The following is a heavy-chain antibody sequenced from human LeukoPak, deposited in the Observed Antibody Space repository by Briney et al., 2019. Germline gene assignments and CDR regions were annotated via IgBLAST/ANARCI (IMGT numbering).Heavy chain of an antibody. V-gene: IGHV3-21*01. CDR2: MRSSSSYI. Sequence: GQSLRPSCAASALTLSSNSMNWVRQAPGKGLEWVLCMRSSSSYIYYADSVKGRFTISRDNAKNSLYLQINSLRAEDTAVYYCARGDYYGSGTPGYWGQGTLVTVSS. D-gene: IGHD3-10*01. CDR3: ARGDYYGSGTPGY. J-gene: IGHJ4*02. CDR1: ALTLSSNS.